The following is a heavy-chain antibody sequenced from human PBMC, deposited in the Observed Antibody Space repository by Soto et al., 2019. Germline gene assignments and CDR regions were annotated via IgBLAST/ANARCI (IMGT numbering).Heavy chain of an antibody. CDR1: GYHFISYG. CDR3: ARAQYCSGGTCHFDY. J-gene: IGHJ4*01. Sequence: ASVKVSCKASGYHFISYGFTWVRQAPGQGLEWMGWISAYNGNTKYGQKFQGRVSMTTDTSTSAAYMELRSLRSDATAVYYWARAQYCSGGTCHFDYWGQGTLVTVSS. V-gene: IGHV1-18*01. CDR2: ISAYNGNT. D-gene: IGHD2-15*01.